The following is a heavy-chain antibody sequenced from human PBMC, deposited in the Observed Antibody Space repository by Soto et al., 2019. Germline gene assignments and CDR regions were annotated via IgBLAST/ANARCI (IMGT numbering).Heavy chain of an antibody. V-gene: IGHV3-23*04. J-gene: IGHJ3*01. Sequence: EKQLVESGGALAQPGGSLRLSCVGSGFTFSIYALTWVRQAPGKGLEWVSLITNNGDTTFFGDSVKGRFSISRDNSKNTLYLQLETLRAEDPAVYYCAMSAGYGGDFDVWGQGTMVDVSS. CDR2: ITNNGDTT. CDR1: GFTFSIYA. CDR3: AMSAGYGGDFDV. D-gene: IGHD5-12*01.